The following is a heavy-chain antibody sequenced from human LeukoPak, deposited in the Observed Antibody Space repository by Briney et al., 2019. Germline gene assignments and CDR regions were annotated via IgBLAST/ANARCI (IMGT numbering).Heavy chain of an antibody. Sequence: GGSLRLSCAASGFTFRNYWMSWVRQVPGKGLEWVVNINEGGNEKNYVDSVKGRFTASRDNAQNSLYLQMNSLRVEDTAVFYCARDQYDTWSRRGNFDSWGQGTLVIVSS. J-gene: IGHJ4*02. CDR1: GFTFRNYW. CDR3: ARDQYDTWSRRGNFDS. CDR2: INEGGNEK. D-gene: IGHD3-3*01. V-gene: IGHV3-7*03.